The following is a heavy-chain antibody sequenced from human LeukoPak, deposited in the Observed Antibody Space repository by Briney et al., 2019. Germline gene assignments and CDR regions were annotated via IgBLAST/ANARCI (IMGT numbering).Heavy chain of an antibody. CDR2: IWCDGSNK. Sequence: GGSLRLSCAASGFTFSGYGMHWVRQAPGKGLEWVAIIWCDGSNKYYSDSVKGRFTISRDNSKNTLYVQMNSLRAEDTAVYYCARDFYHDSSGCIDYWGQGTLVTVSS. CDR1: GFTFSGYG. V-gene: IGHV3-30*02. CDR3: ARDFYHDSSGCIDY. D-gene: IGHD3-22*01. J-gene: IGHJ4*02.